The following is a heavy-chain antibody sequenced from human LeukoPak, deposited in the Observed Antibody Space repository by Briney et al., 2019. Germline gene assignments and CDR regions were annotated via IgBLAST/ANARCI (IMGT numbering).Heavy chain of an antibody. CDR2: VSSSSSYI. CDR1: GFTFSGYS. CDR3: AKGWNYVMDDAFDI. V-gene: IGHV3-21*04. J-gene: IGHJ3*02. Sequence: SGGSLRLSCAASGFTFSGYSMNWVRQAPGKGLEWVSSVSSSSSYIYYADSVKGRFTISRDNAKNSLYLQMNSLRAEDMALYYCAKGWNYVMDDAFDIWGQGTMVTVSS. D-gene: IGHD1-7*01.